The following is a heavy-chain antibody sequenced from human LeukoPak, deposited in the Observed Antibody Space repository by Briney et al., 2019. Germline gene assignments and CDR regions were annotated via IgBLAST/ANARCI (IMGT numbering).Heavy chain of an antibody. D-gene: IGHD5-12*01. CDR2: ISSSGSTI. CDR1: GFTFSSYE. Sequence: GGPLRLSCAASGFTFSSYEMNWVRQAPGKGREGVSYISSSGSTIYYADSVKGRFTISRDNAKNSLYLQMNSLIAEDTAVYYCARGVLRDSGYNYWGQGTLVTVSS. V-gene: IGHV3-48*03. J-gene: IGHJ4*02. CDR3: ARGVLRDSGYNY.